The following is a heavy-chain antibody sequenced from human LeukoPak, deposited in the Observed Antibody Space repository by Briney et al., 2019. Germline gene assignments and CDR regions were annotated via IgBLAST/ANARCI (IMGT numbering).Heavy chain of an antibody. D-gene: IGHD4/OR15-4a*01. J-gene: IGHJ4*02. CDR2: IYSGGST. CDR3: ARANPVLFDY. V-gene: IGHV3-53*01. Sequence: GVLRLSCAASGFTVSSNYMSWVRHAPGKGLEWVSVIYSGGSTSYPDSVKGRFTVSRDNTKNTLYPQMNSLRAEDTAVYYCARANPVLFDYWGQGTLVTVSS. CDR1: GFTVSSNY.